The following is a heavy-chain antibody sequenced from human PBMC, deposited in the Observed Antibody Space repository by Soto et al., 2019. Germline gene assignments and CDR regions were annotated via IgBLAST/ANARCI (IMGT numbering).Heavy chain of an antibody. V-gene: IGHV3-66*01. CDR3: ANSPRWGVFDI. Sequence: EVQLVESGGGSVQPEGSLRLSCAASGFTVSSNYLSWVRQAPGKGLEWVSLISSGGHTYYADSVKGRFTISRDNSKNTLYLQMNSLRAEDTAVYYCANSPRWGVFDIWGQGTMVTVSS. CDR2: ISSGGHT. J-gene: IGHJ3*02. D-gene: IGHD1-26*01. CDR1: GFTVSSNY.